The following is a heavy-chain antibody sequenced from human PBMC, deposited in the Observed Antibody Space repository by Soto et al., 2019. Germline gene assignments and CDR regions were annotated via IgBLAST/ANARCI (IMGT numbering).Heavy chain of an antibody. CDR1: GFTFSSYA. V-gene: IGHV3-23*01. D-gene: IGHD6-13*01. CDR2: ISGDGGRT. CDR3: ANRLPTAGVLDS. Sequence: GGSLRVSCAASGFTFSSYAMSWGRQAPWKGLEGVSLISGDGGRTYYADPVKGRFTISRDNSKNTVSLQMNSLRAEDTALYYCANRLPTAGVLDSWGQGTLVTVSS. J-gene: IGHJ4*02.